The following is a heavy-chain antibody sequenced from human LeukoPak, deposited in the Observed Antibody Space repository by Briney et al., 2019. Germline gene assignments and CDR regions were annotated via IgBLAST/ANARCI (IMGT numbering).Heavy chain of an antibody. Sequence: GGSLRLSCAASGFTFSSYSMNWVRQAPGKGLEWVSSISDNSDTIFYTDSVKGRFTISRDNSRNTLYLQMDSLRAEDTAIYYCARDPPWFDPWGQGTLVAVSS. CDR3: ARDPPWFDP. V-gene: IGHV3-21*04. CDR1: GFTFSSYS. J-gene: IGHJ5*02. CDR2: ISDNSDTI.